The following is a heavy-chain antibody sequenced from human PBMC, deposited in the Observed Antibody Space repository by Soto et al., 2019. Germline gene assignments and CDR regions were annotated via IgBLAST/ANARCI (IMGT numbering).Heavy chain of an antibody. CDR1: GFTFSNYE. V-gene: IGHV3-48*02. CDR2: ISHKSSAI. D-gene: IGHD4-17*01. J-gene: IGHJ4*02. CDR3: ARDPYSSSTVTRMDY. Sequence: EVQLVDAGGGLVQPGGSLRLSCVASGFTFSNYEMNWVRQAPGKGLEWVSDISHKSSAIYHADSVKGRFTISRNNAKNTPYLQMNSLRDEDTAVYYCARDPYSSSTVTRMDYWGQGTLVTVSS.